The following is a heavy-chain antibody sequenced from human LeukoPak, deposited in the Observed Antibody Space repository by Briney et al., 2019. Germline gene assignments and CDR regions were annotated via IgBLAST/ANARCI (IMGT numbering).Heavy chain of an antibody. Sequence: SETLSLTCSVSGGFLRHYNWNWIRQSAGKGLEWIGRIYISGSTDYNPSLKSRVTMSVDASKNEFSLRLNSVTAADSAVYYCARTSGRSWYYYYIDVLGKGTTVTVSS. V-gene: IGHV4-4*07. J-gene: IGHJ6*03. CDR1: GGFLRHYN. CDR3: ARTSGRSWYYYYIDV. CDR2: IYISGST. D-gene: IGHD1-14*01.